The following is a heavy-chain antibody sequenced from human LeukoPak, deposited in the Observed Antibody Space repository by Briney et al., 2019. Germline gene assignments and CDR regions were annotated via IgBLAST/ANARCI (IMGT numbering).Heavy chain of an antibody. CDR3: ARDFDYYDSSGHPYGMDV. J-gene: IGHJ6*02. CDR1: GFTFSSYA. Sequence: GGSLRLSCAASGFTFSSYAMHWVRQAPGKGLGWVAVISYDGSNKYYADSVKGRFTISRDNSKNTLYLQMNSLRAEDTAVYYCARDFDYYDSSGHPYGMDVWGQGTTVTVSS. CDR2: ISYDGSNK. D-gene: IGHD3-22*01. V-gene: IGHV3-30*04.